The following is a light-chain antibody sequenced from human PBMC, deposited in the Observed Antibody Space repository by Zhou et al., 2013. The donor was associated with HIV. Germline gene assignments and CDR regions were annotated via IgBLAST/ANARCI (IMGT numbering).Light chain of an antibody. CDR1: QSVGTQ. CDR2: DAS. J-gene: IGKJ4*01. CDR3: QQRYNWLT. V-gene: IGKV3-11*02. Sequence: EVVLTQSPATLSLSPGERATLSCRASQSVGTQLSWYQHRPGQPPRLLIYDASKRATGIPARFSGSGSGRDFSLTISSLEPGDFAVYYCQQRYNWLTFGGGPTVEIK.